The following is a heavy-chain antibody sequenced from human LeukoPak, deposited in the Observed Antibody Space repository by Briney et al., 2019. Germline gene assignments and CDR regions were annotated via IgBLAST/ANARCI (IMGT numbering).Heavy chain of an antibody. J-gene: IGHJ3*02. Sequence: GGSLRLSCAASGFTFSSYGMHWVRQAPGKGLEWVAVIWYDGSNKYYADSVKGRFTISRDNSKNTLYLQMNSLRAEDTAVYYCAKVLEAATYDAFDIWGQGTMVTVSS. CDR1: GFTFSSYG. CDR2: IWYDGSNK. CDR3: AKVLEAATYDAFDI. V-gene: IGHV3-33*06. D-gene: IGHD2-15*01.